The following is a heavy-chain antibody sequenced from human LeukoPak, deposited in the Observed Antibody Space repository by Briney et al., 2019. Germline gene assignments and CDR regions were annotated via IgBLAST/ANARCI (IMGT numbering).Heavy chain of an antibody. D-gene: IGHD3-10*01. CDR1: GYTFTSYG. J-gene: IGHJ6*03. Sequence: ASVKVSCKASGYTFTSYGISWVRLAPGQGLEWMGWISAYNGNTNYAQKLQGRVTMTTDTSTSTAYMELRSLRSDDTAVYYCARSLWFGESYYMDVWGKGTTVTVSS. CDR2: ISAYNGNT. V-gene: IGHV1-18*01. CDR3: ARSLWFGESYYMDV.